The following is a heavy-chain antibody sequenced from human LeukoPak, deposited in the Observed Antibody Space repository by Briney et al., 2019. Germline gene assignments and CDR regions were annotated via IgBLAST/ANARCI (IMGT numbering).Heavy chain of an antibody. CDR2: INHSGST. D-gene: IGHD6-19*01. J-gene: IGHJ6*03. CDR1: GGSFSGYY. V-gene: IGHV4-34*01. CDR3: ATSGYSSGWLSYYYMDV. Sequence: PSETLSLTCAVCGGSFSGYYWSWIRQPPGKGLEWIGEINHSGSTNYNPSLKSRVTISVDTSKNQFSLKLSSVTAADTAVYYCATSGYSSGWLSYYYMDVWGKGTTVTVSS.